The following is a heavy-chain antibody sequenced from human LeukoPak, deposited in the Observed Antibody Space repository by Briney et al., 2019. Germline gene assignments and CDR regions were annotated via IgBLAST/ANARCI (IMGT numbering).Heavy chain of an antibody. V-gene: IGHV3-30*01. CDR3: ARVLPWYSNYPPFDY. Sequence: GRSLRLSCAASGFTFSSYAMHWVRQAPGKGLEWGAVISYDGSNKYYADSVKGRFTISRDNSKNTLYLQMNSLRAEDTAVYYCARVLPWYSNYPPFDYWGQGTLVTVSS. D-gene: IGHD4-11*01. CDR1: GFTFSSYA. CDR2: ISYDGSNK. J-gene: IGHJ4*02.